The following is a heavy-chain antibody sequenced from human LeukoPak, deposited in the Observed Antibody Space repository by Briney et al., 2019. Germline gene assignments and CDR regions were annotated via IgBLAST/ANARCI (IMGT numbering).Heavy chain of an antibody. Sequence: PSETLSLTCVVSGYSISSGYYWGWIRQPPGKGLEWIGSIHHSGSTYYNPSLKSRVTISVDTSKNRFSLKLSSVTAADTAVYYCARDLNLAYGSGSFYYNWFDPWGLGTLVTVSS. D-gene: IGHD3-10*01. J-gene: IGHJ5*02. CDR1: GYSISSGYY. V-gene: IGHV4-38-2*02. CDR2: IHHSGST. CDR3: ARDLNLAYGSGSFYYNWFDP.